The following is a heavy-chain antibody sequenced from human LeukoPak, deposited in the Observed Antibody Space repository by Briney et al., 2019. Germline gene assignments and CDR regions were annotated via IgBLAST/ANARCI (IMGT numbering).Heavy chain of an antibody. Sequence: SETLSLTCAVYGGSFSGHYWSWIRQPPGKGLEWIGEINHSGSTNYNPSLKSRVTISVDTSKNQFSLKLSSVTAADTAVYYCARLGYCSSTSCHGGYYYGMDVWGKGTTVTVSS. CDR2: INHSGST. CDR1: GGSFSGHY. D-gene: IGHD2-2*01. V-gene: IGHV4-34*01. J-gene: IGHJ6*04. CDR3: ARLGYCSSTSCHGGYYYGMDV.